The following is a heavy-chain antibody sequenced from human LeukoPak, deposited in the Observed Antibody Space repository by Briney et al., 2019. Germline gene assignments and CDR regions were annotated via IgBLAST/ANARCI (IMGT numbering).Heavy chain of an antibody. J-gene: IGHJ2*01. Sequence: SQTLSLSCAVSGGSISSGGYSWSWIRQPPGKGLEWIGYIYHSGSTYYNPSLKSRVTISVDTSKNQFSLKLSSVTAADTAVYYCARGRKLGRGIFDLWGRGTLVTVSS. CDR2: IYHSGST. CDR1: GGSISSGGYS. V-gene: IGHV4-30-2*01. CDR3: ARGRKLGRGIFDL. D-gene: IGHD3-16*01.